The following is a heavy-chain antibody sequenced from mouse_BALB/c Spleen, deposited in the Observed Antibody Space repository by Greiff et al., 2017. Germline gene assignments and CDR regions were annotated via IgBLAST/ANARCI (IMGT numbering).Heavy chain of an antibody. CDR2: ISSGGSYT. D-gene: IGHD1-2*01. CDR1: GFTFSSYA. V-gene: IGHV5-9-4*01. J-gene: IGHJ3*01. Sequence: EVKLMESGGGLVKPGGSLKLSCAASGFTFSSYAMSWVRQSPEKRLEWVAEISSGGSYTYYPDTVTGRFTISRDNAKNTLYLEMSSLRSEDTAMYYCARDETATRFAYWGQGTLVTVSA. CDR3: ARDETATRFAY.